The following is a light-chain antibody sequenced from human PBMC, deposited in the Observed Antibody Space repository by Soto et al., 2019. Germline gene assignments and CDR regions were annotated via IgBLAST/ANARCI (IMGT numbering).Light chain of an antibody. V-gene: IGKV1-16*02. J-gene: IGKJ1*01. CDR2: AAS. Sequence: DIQMTQFPSSLSASVGDRVTITCRASQHIGNYLAWFQQKPGEAPKSLIYAASTLQTGVPSKFSGSGSGTDFTLTIISLQSEDFATYYCQQYHTYPRTFGQGTKVEIK. CDR3: QQYHTYPRT. CDR1: QHIGNY.